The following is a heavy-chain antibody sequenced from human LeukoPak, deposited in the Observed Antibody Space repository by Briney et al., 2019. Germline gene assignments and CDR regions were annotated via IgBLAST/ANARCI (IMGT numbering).Heavy chain of an antibody. V-gene: IGHV3-74*01. CDR3: ARVVWFGEPYAFDI. CDR2: INTDGSST. CDR1: GFTFSSYW. D-gene: IGHD3-10*01. J-gene: IGHJ3*02. Sequence: GGSLRLSCAASGFTFSSYWMHWVRQAPGKGLVWVSRINTDGSSTSYADSVKGRFTISRDNAKNTLYLQMNSLRAEDTAVYYCARVVWFGEPYAFDIWGQGTMVTVSS.